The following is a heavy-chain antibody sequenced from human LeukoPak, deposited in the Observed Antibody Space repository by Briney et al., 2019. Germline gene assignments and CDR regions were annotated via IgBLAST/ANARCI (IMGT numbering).Heavy chain of an antibody. D-gene: IGHD2-2*01. Sequence: GGSLRLSCAASGFTFSSYGMHWVRQAPGKGLEWVAVIWYDGSNKYYADSVKGRFTISRDNSKNTLYLQMNSLRAEDTAVYYCAKALLSTSRSFVFDYWGQGTLVTVSS. CDR3: AKALLSTSRSFVFDY. J-gene: IGHJ4*02. V-gene: IGHV3-33*06. CDR1: GFTFSSYG. CDR2: IWYDGSNK.